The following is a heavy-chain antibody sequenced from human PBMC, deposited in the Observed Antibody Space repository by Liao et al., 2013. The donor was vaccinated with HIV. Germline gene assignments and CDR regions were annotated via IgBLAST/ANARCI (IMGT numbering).Heavy chain of an antibody. D-gene: IGHD1-7*01. CDR3: ARRRGSWFPQDQKTNYYMDV. J-gene: IGHJ6*03. CDR2: INHSGGT. CDR1: GGSFSGYY. V-gene: IGHV4-34*01. Sequence: QLQLQQSGPGLVKPSETLSLTCAVYGGSFSGYYWSWIRQPPGKGLEWIGEINHSGGTNYIPSLKSRVTISVDTSKNQFSLRLSSVTAADTAVFYCARRRGSWFPQDQKTNYYMDVWGEREPTVTVSS.